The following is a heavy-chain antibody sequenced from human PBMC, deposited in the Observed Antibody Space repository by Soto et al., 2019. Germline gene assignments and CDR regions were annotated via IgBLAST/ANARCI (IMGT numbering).Heavy chain of an antibody. Sequence: QVQLVQSGAEVKKPGASVKVSCKASGYTFTSYGISWVRQAPGQGLEWMGWISAYNGNTNYAQKLQGRVTMTTDTSMSTAYMELRSLRSDDTAVYYCARDFAVVPLGDDAFDIWGQGTMVTVSS. CDR3: ARDFAVVPLGDDAFDI. V-gene: IGHV1-18*01. J-gene: IGHJ3*02. CDR1: GYTFTSYG. D-gene: IGHD1-26*01. CDR2: ISAYNGNT.